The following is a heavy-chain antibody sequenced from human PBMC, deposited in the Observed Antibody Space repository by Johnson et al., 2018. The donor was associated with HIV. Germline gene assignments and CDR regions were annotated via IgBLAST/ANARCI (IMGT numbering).Heavy chain of an antibody. Sequence: EVQVVESGGDLVQPGRSLRLSCAASGFRFDEYAMHWVRQAPGKGLEWVSGISGNSATIGYADSLEGRLTISRDNAKNSLYLQMNSLRAEDTALYYCARGYCSGGSCYSEYAFDIWGQGTMVTVSS. V-gene: IGHV3-9*01. CDR1: GFRFDEYA. J-gene: IGHJ3*02. D-gene: IGHD2-15*01. CDR3: ARGYCSGGSCYSEYAFDI. CDR2: ISGNSATI.